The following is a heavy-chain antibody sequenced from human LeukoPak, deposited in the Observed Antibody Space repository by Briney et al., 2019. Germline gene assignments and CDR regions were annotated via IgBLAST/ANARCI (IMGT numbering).Heavy chain of an antibody. J-gene: IGHJ4*02. V-gene: IGHV1-2*02. CDR1: GYTFTGYY. D-gene: IGHD5-18*01. CDR3: GRATQLWLQLDY. CDR2: INPNSGGT. Sequence: ASVKVSCKASGYTFTGYYMHWVRQAPGQGLEWMGWINPNSGGTNYAQKFQGRVTMTRDTSISTAYMELSRLRSDDTAVYYCGRATQLWLQLDYWGQGTLVTVSS.